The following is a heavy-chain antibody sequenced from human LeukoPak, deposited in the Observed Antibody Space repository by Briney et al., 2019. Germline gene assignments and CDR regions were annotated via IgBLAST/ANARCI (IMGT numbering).Heavy chain of an antibody. V-gene: IGHV4-34*01. D-gene: IGHD4-17*01. Sequence: SETLSLTCGVYGGSFSGYYWSWIRQPPGKGLEWIGEIDHGGGTNYNSSLKSRVTMSLDTSKNQFSLRLSSLTAADTAVYSCARAAYGENVWYFDLWSRGTLVTVSS. CDR3: ARAAYGENVWYFDL. J-gene: IGHJ2*01. CDR1: GGSFSGYY. CDR2: IDHGGGT.